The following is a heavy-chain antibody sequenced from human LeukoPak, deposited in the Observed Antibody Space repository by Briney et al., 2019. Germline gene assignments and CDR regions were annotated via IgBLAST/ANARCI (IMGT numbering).Heavy chain of an antibody. J-gene: IGHJ4*02. CDR2: ISWNSGSI. CDR1: GFTFDDYA. CDR3: AKAKIEYSSSSGLFDY. Sequence: GGSLRLSCAASGFTFDDYAMHWVRHAPGKGLEWVSGISWNSGSIGYADSVKGRFTISRDNAKNSLYLQMNSLRAEDTALYYCAKAKIEYSSSSGLFDYWGQGTLVTVSS. D-gene: IGHD6-6*01. V-gene: IGHV3-9*01.